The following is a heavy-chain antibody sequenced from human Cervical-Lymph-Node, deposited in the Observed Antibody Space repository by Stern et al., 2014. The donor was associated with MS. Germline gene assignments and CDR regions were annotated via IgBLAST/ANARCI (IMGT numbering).Heavy chain of an antibody. CDR2: TYYRSRWYN. CDR3: AKERFRPGYFDY. V-gene: IGHV6-1*01. CDR1: EDSVSSNSAA. D-gene: IGHD1-14*01. Sequence: QVQLHQSGPGLVKPSQTLSLTCAVSEDSVSSNSAAWNWIRQSPSRGLEWLGRTYYRSRWYNDYAISVKSRITINPDTSKNQFSLQLNSVTPEDTAVYYCAKERFRPGYFDYWGQGTLVTVSS. J-gene: IGHJ4*02.